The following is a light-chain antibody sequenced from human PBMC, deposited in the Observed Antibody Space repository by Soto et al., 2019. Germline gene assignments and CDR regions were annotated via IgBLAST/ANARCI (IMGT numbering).Light chain of an antibody. CDR1: SSDVGGFNY. CDR2: EVT. V-gene: IGLV2-14*03. CDR3: NSYTTSSTLI. Sequence: QSALTQPASVSGSPGQSITISCTGTSSDVGGFNYVSWYQQHPGKVPKLIIYEVTDRPSGVSHRFSGSKSGNTASLTISELQAEDEADYYCNSYTTSSTLIFGGGTKLTVL. J-gene: IGLJ2*01.